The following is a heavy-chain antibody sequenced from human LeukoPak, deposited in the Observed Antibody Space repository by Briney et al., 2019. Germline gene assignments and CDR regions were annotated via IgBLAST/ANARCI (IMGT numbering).Heavy chain of an antibody. V-gene: IGHV1-69*13. CDR1: GGTFSSYA. CDR3: ARGDVHYYGSSRLENWFDP. CDR2: IIPIFGTA. Sequence: SVKVSCTASGGTFSSYAISWVRQAPGQGLEWMGGIIPIFGTANYAQKFQGRVTITADESTSTAYMELSSLRSEDTAVYYCARGDVHYYGSSRLENWFDPWGQGTLVTVSS. D-gene: IGHD3-10*01. J-gene: IGHJ5*02.